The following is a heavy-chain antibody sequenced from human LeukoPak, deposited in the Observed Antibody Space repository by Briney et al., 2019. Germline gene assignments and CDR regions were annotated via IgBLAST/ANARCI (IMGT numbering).Heavy chain of an antibody. CDR3: ARGHGPGGTRWPNLDF. CDR2: MNPNSGNT. Sequence: APVRVSCKTSAYTFTSYEINWVRQATGQGLEWMGWMNPNSGNTGYAQKFQGRVTMTRDTSINTAYMELSSLRSEDTAVYYCARGHGPGGTRWPNLDFWGQGTLITVSS. J-gene: IGHJ4*02. CDR1: AYTFTSYE. V-gene: IGHV1-8*01. D-gene: IGHD2-15*01.